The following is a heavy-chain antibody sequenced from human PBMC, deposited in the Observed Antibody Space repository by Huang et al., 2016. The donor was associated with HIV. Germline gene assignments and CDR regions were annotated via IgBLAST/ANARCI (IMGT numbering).Heavy chain of an antibody. CDR2: IKPSGTT. Sequence: VQLQQWGASLLKPSETLSLTCAVSGGTFTGYFWGWVRQAPGKGLEWIAEIKPSGTTSYNPPLRRRVGMSVDVSNNQFSLSLKSVTAADTAVYFCVRCPGYYFEPSRYFDAFDIWGPGTMVTVS. CDR3: VRCPGYYFEPSRYFDAFDI. V-gene: IGHV4-34*02. J-gene: IGHJ3*02. CDR1: GGTFTGYF. D-gene: IGHD3-22*01.